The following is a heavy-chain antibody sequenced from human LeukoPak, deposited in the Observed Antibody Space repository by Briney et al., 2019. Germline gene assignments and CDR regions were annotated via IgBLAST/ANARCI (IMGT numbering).Heavy chain of an antibody. J-gene: IGHJ4*02. CDR1: GGTFSSYA. Sequence: ASVKVSCKASGGTFSSYAISWVRQAPGQGLEWMGGIIPIFGTANYAQKFQGRATITTDESTSTAYMELSSLRSEDTAVYYCASNFAGSGSLFWGQGTLVTVSS. CDR2: IIPIFGTA. CDR3: ASNFAGSGSLF. V-gene: IGHV1-69*05. D-gene: IGHD3-10*01.